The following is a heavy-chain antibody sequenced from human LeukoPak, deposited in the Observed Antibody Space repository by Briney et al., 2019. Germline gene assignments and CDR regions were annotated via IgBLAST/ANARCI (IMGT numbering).Heavy chain of an antibody. J-gene: IGHJ4*02. CDR1: GGSISSYY. V-gene: IGHV4-59*01. D-gene: IGHD6-19*01. CDR3: ARGGSGWPYYFDY. CDR2: IYYSGST. Sequence: KPSETLSLTCTVSGGSISSYYWSWIRQPPGKGLEWIGYIYYSGSTNYNPSLKSRVTISVDTSKNQFSLKLSSVTAADTAVYYCARGGSGWPYYFDYWGQGTLVTVSS.